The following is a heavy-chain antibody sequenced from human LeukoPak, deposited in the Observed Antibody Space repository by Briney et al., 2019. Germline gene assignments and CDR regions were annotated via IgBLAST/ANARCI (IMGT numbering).Heavy chain of an antibody. CDR3: ARRVQLWLYPPRAVAAHFDY. J-gene: IGHJ4*02. Sequence: SETLSLTCAVYGGSFSGYYWSWIRQPPGKGLEWIGEINHSGSTNYNPSLKSRVTISVDTSKNQFSLKLSSVTAADTAVYYCARRVQLWLYPPRAVAAHFDYWGQGTLVTVSS. CDR2: INHSGST. CDR1: GGSFSGYY. V-gene: IGHV4-34*01. D-gene: IGHD5-18*01.